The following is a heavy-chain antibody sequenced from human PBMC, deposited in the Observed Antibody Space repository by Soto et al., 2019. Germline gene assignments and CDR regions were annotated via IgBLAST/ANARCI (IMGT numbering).Heavy chain of an antibody. CDR2: IYSGGST. Sequence: EVQLVESGGGLVQPGGSLRLSCAASGFTVSSNSMSWVRQAPGKGLEWVSVIYSGGSTYYADSVKGRFTISRDNSKHTLYLQMNSLRAEDTAVYYCARDNKFDSSGWYEAFDIWGQGTMVTVSS. CDR3: ARDNKFDSSGWYEAFDI. J-gene: IGHJ3*02. D-gene: IGHD6-19*01. V-gene: IGHV3-66*01. CDR1: GFTVSSNS.